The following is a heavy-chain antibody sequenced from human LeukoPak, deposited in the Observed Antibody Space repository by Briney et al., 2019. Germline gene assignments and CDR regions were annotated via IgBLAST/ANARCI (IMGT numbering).Heavy chain of an antibody. CDR2: IYHSGST. J-gene: IGHJ4*02. CDR1: GYSISSGYY. Sequence: PSETLSLTCTVSGYSISSGYYWGWIRQPPGKGLEWIGSIYHSGSTYYNPSLKSRVTISVDTSKNQFSLKLSSVTAADTAVYYCAREDLVSVTMIVVVGGFDYWGQGTLVTVSS. D-gene: IGHD3-22*01. CDR3: AREDLVSVTMIVVVGGFDY. V-gene: IGHV4-38-2*02.